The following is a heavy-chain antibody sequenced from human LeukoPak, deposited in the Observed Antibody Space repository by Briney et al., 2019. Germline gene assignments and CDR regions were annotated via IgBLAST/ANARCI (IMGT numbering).Heavy chain of an antibody. Sequence: SETLSLTCTVSGGSISSYYWSWIRQPPGKGLEWIGYIYYSGSPNYNPSLKSRVTISIDTSKHQFSMKPSSVTAADTAVYYCERLRGSGWWIFDYWGQGTLVTVSS. CDR2: IYYSGSP. D-gene: IGHD6-19*01. CDR1: GGSISSYY. CDR3: ERLRGSGWWIFDY. J-gene: IGHJ4*02. V-gene: IGHV4-59*08.